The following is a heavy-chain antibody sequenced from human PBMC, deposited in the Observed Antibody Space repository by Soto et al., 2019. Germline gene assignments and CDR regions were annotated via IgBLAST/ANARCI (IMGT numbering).Heavy chain of an antibody. V-gene: IGHV3-21*01. J-gene: IGHJ4*02. CDR3: ARDLKPSTAVTLVVDC. CDR1: GFTFSTYS. CDR2: VSSSSTYI. Sequence: NPGGSLRLSCAASGFTFSTYSMNWVRQAPGKGLEWVSSVSSSSTYIYYADSVKGRFTIPRDNAKNSLYLQMNSLRAEDTAVYYCARDLKPSTAVTLVVDCWGQGTLVTVSS. D-gene: IGHD4-4*01.